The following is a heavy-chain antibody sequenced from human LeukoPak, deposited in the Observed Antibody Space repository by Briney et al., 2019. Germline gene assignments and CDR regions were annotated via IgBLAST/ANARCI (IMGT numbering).Heavy chain of an antibody. CDR3: ARSNQADDY. D-gene: IGHD1-14*01. Sequence: GMSLTLSCAASGFTFSSYWMHWVRQVPGKGRVWVARINPGGSSITYADSVKVRFTISRDNAKNTLYLQMDSLRAEDTGVYYRARSNQADDYWGQGTLVTVSS. J-gene: IGHJ4*02. V-gene: IGHV3-74*01. CDR2: INPGGSSI. CDR1: GFTFSSYW.